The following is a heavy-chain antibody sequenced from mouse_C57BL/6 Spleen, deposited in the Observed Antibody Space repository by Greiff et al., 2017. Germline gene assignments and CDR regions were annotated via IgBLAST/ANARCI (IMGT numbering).Heavy chain of an antibody. CDR2: IDPENGDT. CDR3: TTVYYYDSS. V-gene: IGHV14-4*01. D-gene: IGHD1-1*01. CDR1: GFNIKDDY. J-gene: IGHJ2*01. Sequence: VQLQQSGAELVRPGASVKLSCTASGFNIKDDYMHWVKQRPEQGLEWIGWIDPENGDTEYASKFQGKATITADTSSNTAYLQISSLTSEDTAVYYCTTVYYYDSSWGQGTTLTVSS.